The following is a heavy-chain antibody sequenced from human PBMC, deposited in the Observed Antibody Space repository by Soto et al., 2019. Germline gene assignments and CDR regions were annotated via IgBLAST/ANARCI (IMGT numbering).Heavy chain of an antibody. CDR1: GNTFPNYE. V-gene: IGHV1-8*01. CDR3: ARGRASGSYYLLDF. D-gene: IGHD3-10*01. Sequence: ASVKVSCKASGNTFPNYEINWVRQATGHGLEWMGWINPNSGNIGYAQKFQGRVTMTRDTAIRTAYMEVSRLRSDDTAVYYCARGRASGSYYLLDFWGQGTLVTVSS. CDR2: INPNSGNI. J-gene: IGHJ4*02.